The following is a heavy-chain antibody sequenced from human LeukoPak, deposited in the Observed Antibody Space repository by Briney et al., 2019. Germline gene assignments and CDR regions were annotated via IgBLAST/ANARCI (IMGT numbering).Heavy chain of an antibody. CDR2: ISSSGSTI. CDR1: GFTFSSYA. Sequence: GGSLRLSCAASGFTFSSYAMSWIRQAPGKGLEWVSYISSSGSTIYYADSVKGRFTISRDNAKNSLYLQMNSLRAEDTAVYYCARDHRGTSAGITGTTFSDWGQGTLVTVSS. CDR3: ARDHRGTSAGITGTTFSD. J-gene: IGHJ4*02. D-gene: IGHD1-7*01. V-gene: IGHV3-11*01.